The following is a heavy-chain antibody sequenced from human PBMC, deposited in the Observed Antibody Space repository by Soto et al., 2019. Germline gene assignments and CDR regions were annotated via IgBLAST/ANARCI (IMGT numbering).Heavy chain of an antibody. V-gene: IGHV3-23*01. CDR3: AKGRGGSGSLTPRVDF. D-gene: IGHD3-10*01. Sequence: EVQLLESGGGLVQPGGSLRLSCAASGFTFNNYAMTWVRQAPGKGLEWVSASSGGGDTTSYAESVKGRFTGSRDGSKNTLYLQISSLRAEDTALYYCAKGRGGSGSLTPRVDFWGQGTLVTVSS. CDR1: GFTFNNYA. J-gene: IGHJ4*02. CDR2: SSGGGDTT.